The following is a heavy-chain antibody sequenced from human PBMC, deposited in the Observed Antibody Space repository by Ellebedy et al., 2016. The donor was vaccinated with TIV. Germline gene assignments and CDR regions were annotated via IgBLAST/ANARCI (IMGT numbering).Heavy chain of an antibody. CDR3: AKDALITTIIGRGGWFDP. D-gene: IGHD3-22*01. V-gene: IGHV4-38-2*02. J-gene: IGHJ5*02. CDR1: GYSLSRGYY. CDR2: IYHSGNP. Sequence: MPGGSLRLSCTVSGYSLSRGYYWGWIRQPPGKGLEWIGNIYHSGNPYYNPSLKNRVTISVDTSKNQFSLKLSSVTAADTAVYYCAKDALITTIIGRGGWFDPWGQGTLVTVSS.